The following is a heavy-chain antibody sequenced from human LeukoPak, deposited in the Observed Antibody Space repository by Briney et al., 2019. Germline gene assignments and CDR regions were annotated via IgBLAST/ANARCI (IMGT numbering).Heavy chain of an antibody. CDR1: GYTFTGYY. D-gene: IGHD3-3*01. J-gene: IGHJ5*02. V-gene: IGHV1-2*04. CDR3: ARGLSRDYDFWSGHYTNWFDP. CDR2: INPNSGGT. Sequence: GASVKVSCEASGYTFTGYYMHWVRQAPGQGLEWMGWINPNSGGTNYAQKFQGWVTLTRDTSISTAYMELSRLRSDDTAVYYCARGLSRDYDFWSGHYTNWFDPWGQGTLVTVSS.